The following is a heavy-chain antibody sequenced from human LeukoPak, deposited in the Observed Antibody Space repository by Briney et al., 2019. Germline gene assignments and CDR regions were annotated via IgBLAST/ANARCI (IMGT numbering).Heavy chain of an antibody. CDR3: ARDPRPDYYGSGSYPDY. Sequence: SVKVSCKASGGTFSSYAISWVRQAPGQGLEWMGGIIPIFGTANYAQKLQGRVTMTTDTSTSTAYMVLRSLRSDDTAVYYCARDPRPDYYGSGSYPDYWGQGTLVTVSS. V-gene: IGHV1-69*05. CDR1: GGTFSSYA. J-gene: IGHJ4*02. CDR2: IIPIFGTA. D-gene: IGHD3-10*01.